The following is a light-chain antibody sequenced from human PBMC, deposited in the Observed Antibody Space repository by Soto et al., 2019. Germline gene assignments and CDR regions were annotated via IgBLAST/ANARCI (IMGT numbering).Light chain of an antibody. CDR1: QSVSGDY. CDR3: QQCGSSPLT. V-gene: IGKV3-20*01. CDR2: GAS. Sequence: EIVLTQSPGTLSLSPGERATLSCRASQSVSGDYLVWYQQKPGQAPRLLIYGASYRATGIPDRFSGSGSGTDFTLTISRLEPEDFAVYYCQQCGSSPLTFGQGTKVEIK. J-gene: IGKJ1*01.